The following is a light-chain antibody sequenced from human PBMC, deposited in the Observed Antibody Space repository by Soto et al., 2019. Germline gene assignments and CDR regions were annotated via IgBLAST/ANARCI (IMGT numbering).Light chain of an antibody. V-gene: IGLV2-14*01. Sequence: QSALTQPASGSGSPGQSITISCTGSGRDIGAYDYVSWYQQHPGKAPKLLIYGVKNRPSGVSYRFSASKSAFTASLTIPGLQAEDEAHYYFSSYTTSYFDVFGRGTQVTVL. CDR1: GRDIGAYDY. CDR3: SSYTTSYFDV. J-gene: IGLJ1*01. CDR2: GVK.